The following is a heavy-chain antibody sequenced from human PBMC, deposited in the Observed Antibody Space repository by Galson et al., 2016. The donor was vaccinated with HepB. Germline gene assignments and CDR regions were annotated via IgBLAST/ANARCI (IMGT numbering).Heavy chain of an antibody. J-gene: IGHJ6*02. V-gene: IGHV3-33*01. CDR3: AREDNYDGNYYYYYAIDV. CDR1: GFTFSTYG. D-gene: IGHD4-23*01. Sequence: SLRLSCAASGFTFSTYGMHWVRQAPGKGLEWVAVIWYDGRNKYYADSVKGRFTISRDSSKNTLYLQMNSLRAEDTAVYFCAREDNYDGNYYYYYAIDVWGQGTSVTVSS. CDR2: IWYDGRNK.